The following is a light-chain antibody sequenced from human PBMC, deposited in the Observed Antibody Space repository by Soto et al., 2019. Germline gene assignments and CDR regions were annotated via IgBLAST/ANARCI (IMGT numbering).Light chain of an antibody. J-gene: IGKJ2*01. V-gene: IGKV3-11*01. Sequence: EIVLTQSPATLSLSPGERATISCRASQSVGSYLAWYQQKPGQAPRLLIYGASTRATGIPARFSGSGSGTDFTLTITSLEPEDFAVYYCQQRGNWPLYTFGQGTKLEIK. CDR2: GAS. CDR3: QQRGNWPLYT. CDR1: QSVGSY.